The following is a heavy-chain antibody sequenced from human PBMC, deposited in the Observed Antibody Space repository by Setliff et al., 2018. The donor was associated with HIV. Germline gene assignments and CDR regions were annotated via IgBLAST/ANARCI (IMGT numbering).Heavy chain of an antibody. D-gene: IGHD3-22*01. CDR1: GYTFTGYY. Sequence: ASVKVSCKASGYTFTGYYMHWVRQAPGQGLEWMGWINPNSGGTTYAQKFQGRVTMTRDTSISTAYMELRRLRSDDTAVYYCARDIGGYDSSGFFDYWGQGTLVTVSS. V-gene: IGHV1-2*02. CDR3: ARDIGGYDSSGFFDY. CDR2: INPNSGGT. J-gene: IGHJ4*02.